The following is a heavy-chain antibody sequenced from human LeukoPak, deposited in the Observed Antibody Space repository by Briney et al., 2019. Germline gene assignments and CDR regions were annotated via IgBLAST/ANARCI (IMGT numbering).Heavy chain of an antibody. J-gene: IGHJ3*02. CDR2: IWYDGSNK. D-gene: IGHD6-13*01. Sequence: GRSLRLSCAASGFTFSSYGMHWVRQAPGKGLEWVAVIWYDGSNKYYADSVKGRFTISRDNSKNTLYLQTNSLRAEDTAVHYCATIAARDAFDIWGQGTMVTVSS. CDR3: ATIAARDAFDI. CDR1: GFTFSSYG. V-gene: IGHV3-33*01.